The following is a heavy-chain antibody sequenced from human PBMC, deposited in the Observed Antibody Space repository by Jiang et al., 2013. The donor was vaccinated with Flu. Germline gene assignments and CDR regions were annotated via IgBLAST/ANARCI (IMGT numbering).Heavy chain of an antibody. CDR2: IDWDDDK. Sequence: KPTQTLTLTCTFSGFSLSTSGMCVSWIRQPPGKALEWLALIDWDDDKYYSTSLKTRLTISKDTSKNQVVLTMTNMDPVDTAMYYCARTTYYYDSSGYYSDYWGQGTLVTV. CDR1: GFSLSTSGMC. J-gene: IGHJ4*02. CDR3: ARTTYYYDSSGYYSDY. V-gene: IGHV2-70*01. D-gene: IGHD3-22*01.